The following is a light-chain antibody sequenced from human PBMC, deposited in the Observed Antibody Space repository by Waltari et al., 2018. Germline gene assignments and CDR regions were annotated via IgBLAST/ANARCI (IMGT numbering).Light chain of an antibody. CDR2: AAS. V-gene: IGKV1-39*01. J-gene: IGKJ1*01. Sequence: DIQMSQYPSSLYASVGDRLAITCRASQSINNYVNWYQQKPGKAPKLLIYAASTLQSGVPSRFSGGGSGTDFTLTISSLQPEDFATYYCQQSYNTPRAFGQGTKVEIK. CDR3: QQSYNTPRA. CDR1: QSINNY.